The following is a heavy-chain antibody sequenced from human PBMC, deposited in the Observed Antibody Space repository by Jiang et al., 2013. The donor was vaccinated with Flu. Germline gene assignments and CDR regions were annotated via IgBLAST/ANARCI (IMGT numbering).Heavy chain of an antibody. V-gene: IGHV4-38-2*02. CDR2: IYHSGST. CDR1: GYSISSGYY. Sequence: PGLVKPSETLSLTCTVSGYSISSGYYWGWIRQPPGKGLEWIGTIYHSGSTYYNPSLKSRGTISGDTSKNQFSLNLNSVSAADTAVYFCARSDTFEAFDLWGQGTTVTISS. J-gene: IGHJ3*01. D-gene: IGHD2/OR15-2a*01. CDR3: ARSDTFEAFDL.